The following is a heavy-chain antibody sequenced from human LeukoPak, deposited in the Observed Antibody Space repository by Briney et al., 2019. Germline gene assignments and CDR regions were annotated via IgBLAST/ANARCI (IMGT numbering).Heavy chain of an antibody. CDR3: ARDSSLDCSSTSCYAGDNWFDP. V-gene: IGHV3-48*03. CDR1: VFTFSSYE. Sequence: GGSLRLSCAASVFTFSSYEMNWVRQAPGKGLEWVSYISSSGSTIYYVDSVKGRFTISRDNAKNSLYLQMNSLRAEDTAVYYCARDSSLDCSSTSCYAGDNWFDPWGQGTLVTVSS. J-gene: IGHJ5*02. CDR2: ISSSGSTI. D-gene: IGHD2-2*01.